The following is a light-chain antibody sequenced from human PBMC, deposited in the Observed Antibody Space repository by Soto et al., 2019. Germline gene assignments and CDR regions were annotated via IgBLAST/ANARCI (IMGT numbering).Light chain of an antibody. J-gene: IGKJ4*01. CDR3: QQYNKWPLT. CDR1: QSVYNN. CDR2: FAS. V-gene: IGKV3-15*01. Sequence: EIVMTQSPATLSVSPGEKATLSCRASQSVYNNLAWYLQKPGQAPRLLIYFASTRATGIPARFSGRGSGTDFTLTMSRLQSEDYAVYYCQQYNKWPLTFGGGTKVDTK.